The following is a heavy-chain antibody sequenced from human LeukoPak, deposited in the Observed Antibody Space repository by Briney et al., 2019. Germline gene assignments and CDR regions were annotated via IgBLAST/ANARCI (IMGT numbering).Heavy chain of an antibody. D-gene: IGHD2-2*01. J-gene: IGHJ4*02. CDR2: IYYSGST. CDR1: GDSICSYY. V-gene: IGHV4-59*12. CDR3: ASKGSSSSRYYFDY. Sequence: SETLSLTCTVSGDSICSYYWSCLREPPGRGLEWVGYIYYSGSTNYNPSLKSRVTISVDTSKNQFSLKLSSVTAADTAVYYCASKGSSSSRYYFDYWGQGTLVTVSS.